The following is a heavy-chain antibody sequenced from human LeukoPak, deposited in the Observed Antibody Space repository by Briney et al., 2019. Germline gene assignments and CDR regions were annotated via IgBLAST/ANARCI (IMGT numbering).Heavy chain of an antibody. Sequence: ASVKVSCKASGGTFSSYAIGWVRQAPGQGLEWMGRIIPIFGTANYAQKFQGRVTITTDESTSTAYMELSSLRSEDTAVYYCARDMGYYGSGTFGYWGQGTLVTVSS. CDR3: ARDMGYYGSGTFGY. D-gene: IGHD3-10*01. J-gene: IGHJ4*02. V-gene: IGHV1-69*05. CDR1: GGTFSSYA. CDR2: IIPIFGTA.